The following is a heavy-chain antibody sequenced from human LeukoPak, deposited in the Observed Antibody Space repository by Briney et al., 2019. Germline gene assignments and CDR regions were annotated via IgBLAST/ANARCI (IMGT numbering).Heavy chain of an antibody. CDR1: GGSFSGYY. J-gene: IGHJ4*02. Sequence: PSETLSLTCAVYGGSFSGYYWSWIRQPPGKGLEWIGEINHSGSTNYNPSLKSRVTISVDTSKNQFSLKLCSVTAADTAVYYCARVGYCSGGSCLAIDYWGQGTLVTVSS. V-gene: IGHV4-34*01. D-gene: IGHD2-15*01. CDR3: ARVGYCSGGSCLAIDY. CDR2: INHSGST.